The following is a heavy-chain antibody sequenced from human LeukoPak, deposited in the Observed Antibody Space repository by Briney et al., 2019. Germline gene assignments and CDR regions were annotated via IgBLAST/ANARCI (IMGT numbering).Heavy chain of an antibody. CDR3: ARDPEDYYDSSAYYDGFDM. CDR1: GFTFSSYS. D-gene: IGHD3-22*01. Sequence: GGSLRLPCAASGFTFSSYSMNWVRQAPGKGLEWASPIIIISSYIYYADSVKGRFTISRDNAKNSLYLQMNSLRAEDTAVYYCARDPEDYYDSSAYYDGFDMWGQGTMVTVSS. V-gene: IGHV3-21*01. CDR2: IIIISSYI. J-gene: IGHJ3*02.